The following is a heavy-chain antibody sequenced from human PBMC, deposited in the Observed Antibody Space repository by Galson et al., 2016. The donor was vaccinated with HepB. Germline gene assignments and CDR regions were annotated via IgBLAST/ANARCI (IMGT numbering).Heavy chain of an antibody. V-gene: IGHV3-7*01. Sequence: SLRLSCAASGFTFSSCWMTWVRQAPGKGLEWVANIKQDGSEKYYVDSVRGRFTISRDNAKNSLYLQMNNLRAEDTALYYCASERLDSSGYSYPDAFEIWGLGTMVTVSS. CDR2: IKQDGSEK. J-gene: IGHJ3*02. CDR1: GFTFSSCW. CDR3: ASERLDSSGYSYPDAFEI. D-gene: IGHD3-22*01.